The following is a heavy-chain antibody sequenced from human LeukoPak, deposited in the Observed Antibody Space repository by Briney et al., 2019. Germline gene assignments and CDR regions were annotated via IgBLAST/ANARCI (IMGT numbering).Heavy chain of an antibody. CDR2: ISSDGFFT. CDR3: AREDYLGSGSHSLDY. V-gene: IGHV3-74*01. D-gene: IGHD3-10*01. Sequence: GGSLRLSCAASGFTFSSYWIHWVRQAPGKGLVWVSRISSDGFFTNYADSVKGRFTISRDNAKNTLYLQMNSLRADDTAVYYCAREDYLGSGSHSLDYWGQGTLVTVSS. CDR1: GFTFSSYW. J-gene: IGHJ4*02.